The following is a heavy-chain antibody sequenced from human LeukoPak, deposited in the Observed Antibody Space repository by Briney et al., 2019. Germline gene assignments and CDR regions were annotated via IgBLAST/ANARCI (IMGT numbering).Heavy chain of an antibody. Sequence: ASVKVSCKASGYTFTGYYMHWVRQAPGQGLEWMGWINPNSGGTNYAQKFQGRVTMTRDTSISTAYMELSSLRSEDTAVYYCASSQGSSLGAFDIWGQGTMVTVSS. CDR2: INPNSGGT. CDR1: GYTFTGYY. CDR3: ASSQGSSLGAFDI. D-gene: IGHD6-6*01. V-gene: IGHV1-2*02. J-gene: IGHJ3*02.